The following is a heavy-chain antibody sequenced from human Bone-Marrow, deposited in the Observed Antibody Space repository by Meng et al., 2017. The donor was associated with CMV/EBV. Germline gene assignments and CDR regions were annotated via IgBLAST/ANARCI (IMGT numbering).Heavy chain of an antibody. Sequence: FSGSDMHWVRQASGKGLEWVGRVRSKPNSYATAYAASVKGRFTISRDDSKNMAYLQMNSLKTEDTAVYYCTSSSLPLYYYGMDVWGQGTTVTVSS. D-gene: IGHD6-6*01. CDR2: VRSKPNSYAT. J-gene: IGHJ6*02. V-gene: IGHV3-73*01. CDR1: FSGSD. CDR3: TSSSLPLYYYGMDV.